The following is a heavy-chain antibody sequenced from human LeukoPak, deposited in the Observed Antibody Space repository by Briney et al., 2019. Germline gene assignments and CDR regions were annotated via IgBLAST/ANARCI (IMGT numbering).Heavy chain of an antibody. CDR3: ARVDLDYDSSGPFSLQH. CDR2: ISGSSSYI. Sequence: GGSLRLSCAASGFTFSTYSMNWVRQAPGKGLEWVSSISGSSSYIYYADSVKGRFTISRDNAKNSLYLQTNSLRAEDTAVYYCARVDLDYDSSGPFSLQHWGQGTLVTVSS. J-gene: IGHJ1*01. D-gene: IGHD3-22*01. CDR1: GFTFSTYS. V-gene: IGHV3-21*01.